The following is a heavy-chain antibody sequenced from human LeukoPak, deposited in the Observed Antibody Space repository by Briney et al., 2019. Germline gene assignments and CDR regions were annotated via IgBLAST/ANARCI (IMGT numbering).Heavy chain of an antibody. J-gene: IGHJ4*02. V-gene: IGHV1-8*01. CDR3: AATYSGYDSLKSDY. Sequence: SVKVFCKASGYTFSSYDINWVRQATGQGLEWMGWMNPNSGNTGYAQKFQGRVTMTRNTSISTAYMELSSLRSEDTAVYYCAATYSGYDSLKSDYWGQGTLVTVCS. CDR1: GYTFSSYD. D-gene: IGHD5-12*01. CDR2: MNPNSGNT.